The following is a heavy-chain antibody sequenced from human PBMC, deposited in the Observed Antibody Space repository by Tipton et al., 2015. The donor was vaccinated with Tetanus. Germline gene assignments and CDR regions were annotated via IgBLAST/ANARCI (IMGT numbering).Heavy chain of an antibody. J-gene: IGHJ5*02. D-gene: IGHD3-9*01. CDR1: GFAFSDHW. CDR3: VTGTLRYGA. V-gene: IGHV3-7*01. CDR2: IQPDESEG. Sequence: SLRLSCAASGFAFSDHWMSWVRQAPGKGLEWVASIQPDESEGHFVDSVKGRFTISRDNTKNSVYLQMNSLRIEDTAVYYCVTGTLRYGAWGQGTLVTVSS.